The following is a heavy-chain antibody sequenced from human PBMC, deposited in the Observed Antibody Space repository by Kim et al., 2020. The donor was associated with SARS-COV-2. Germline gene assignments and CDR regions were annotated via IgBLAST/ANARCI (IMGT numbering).Heavy chain of an antibody. J-gene: IGHJ6*02. V-gene: IGHV3-33*06. Sequence: GGSLRLSCAASGVTFSSYGMHWVRQAPGKGLEWVADIWYDGRNKYYADSVKGRFTISRDNSKNTLYLQMNRLRAEDTAVYYCAKDIRGYDLDGMYVWGQG. CDR1: GVTFSSYG. CDR3: AKDIRGYDLDGMYV. D-gene: IGHD3-3*01. CDR2: IWYDGRNK.